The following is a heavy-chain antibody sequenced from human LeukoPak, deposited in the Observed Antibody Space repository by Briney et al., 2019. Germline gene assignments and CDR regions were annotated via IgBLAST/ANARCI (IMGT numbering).Heavy chain of an antibody. CDR2: ISSSGSTI. D-gene: IGHD6-13*01. V-gene: IGHV3-48*03. J-gene: IGHJ5*02. CDR1: GFTFSSYE. Sequence: PGGSLRLSCAASGFTFSSYEMNWVRQAPGKGLEWVSYISSSGSTIYYADSVKGRFTISRDNAKNSLYLQMNSLRAEDTAVYYCARAAAYSSRQNWFDPWGQGTLVTVSS. CDR3: ARAAAYSSRQNWFDP.